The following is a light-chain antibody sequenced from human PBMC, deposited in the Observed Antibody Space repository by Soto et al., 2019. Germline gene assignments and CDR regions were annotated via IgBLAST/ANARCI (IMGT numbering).Light chain of an antibody. V-gene: IGKV1-5*01. CDR2: AAS. J-gene: IGKJ5*01. CDR3: QQLNSYPIT. CDR1: QSISSR. Sequence: DIQMTQSPSTLSASVGDRVPITCRASQSISSRLAWYQQKPGKAPKLLIYAASTLQSGVPSRFSVIVSGTDFTINISSLQPEDGATYDGQQLNSYPITFGQGTRLEIK.